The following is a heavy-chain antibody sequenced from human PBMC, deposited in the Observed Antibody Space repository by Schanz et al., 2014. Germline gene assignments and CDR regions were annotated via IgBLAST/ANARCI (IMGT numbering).Heavy chain of an antibody. D-gene: IGHD3-16*01. CDR2: INPSGGST. CDR3: VRVPSRDVSFDL. Sequence: QAQLMQSGPELKRPGASVKVSCKASGYTFTSDSMHWVRQAPGQGLEWMGMINPSGGSTTYAQKVRDRVIFTTDTSANTAYMELRSLRSDDTAHYYCVRVPSRDVSFDLWGRGTLXTVSS. CDR1: GYTFTSDS. J-gene: IGHJ2*01. V-gene: IGHV1-46*01.